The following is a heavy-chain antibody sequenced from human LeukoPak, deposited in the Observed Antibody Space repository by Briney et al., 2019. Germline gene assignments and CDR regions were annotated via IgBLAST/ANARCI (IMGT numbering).Heavy chain of an antibody. D-gene: IGHD1-26*01. Sequence: GGSLRLSCAASGFTVSSNYMSWVRQAPGKGLEWVSVIYSGGSTYYADSVKGRFTISRDNSKNTLYLRMNSLRAEDMAVYYCARARGGTYGDFFDYWGQGTLVSVSS. CDR3: ARARGGTYGDFFDY. CDR1: GFTVSSNY. V-gene: IGHV3-66*01. CDR2: IYSGGST. J-gene: IGHJ4*02.